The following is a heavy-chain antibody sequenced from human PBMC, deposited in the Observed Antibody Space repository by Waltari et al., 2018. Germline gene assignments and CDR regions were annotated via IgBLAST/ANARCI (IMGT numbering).Heavy chain of an antibody. CDR1: GGSFSGYY. Sequence: QVQLQQWGAGLLKPSETLSLTCAVYGGSFSGYYWSWIRQPPGKGLEWIGEINHSGSTNYNPSLKSRVTISVDTSKNQFSLKPSSVTAADTGVYYCARGVRGVIYYYYGMDVWGQGTTVTVSS. J-gene: IGHJ6*02. D-gene: IGHD3-10*01. CDR2: INHSGST. CDR3: ARGVRGVIYYYYGMDV. V-gene: IGHV4-34*01.